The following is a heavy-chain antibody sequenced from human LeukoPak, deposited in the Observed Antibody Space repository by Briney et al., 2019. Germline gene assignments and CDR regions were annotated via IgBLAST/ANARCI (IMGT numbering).Heavy chain of an antibody. V-gene: IGHV1-2*02. CDR3: ARVKDSSSWHYF. Sequence: ASVKVSCKASGYTFTAYCIHWLRQAPGQGLEWMGWVNPFSGGTIPAQKFQDRVTMTKDTSINTAYMELSSLRSDDTAVYYCARVKDSSSWHYFWGQGTLVTVSS. CDR1: GYTFTAYC. CDR2: VNPFSGGT. J-gene: IGHJ4*02. D-gene: IGHD6-13*01.